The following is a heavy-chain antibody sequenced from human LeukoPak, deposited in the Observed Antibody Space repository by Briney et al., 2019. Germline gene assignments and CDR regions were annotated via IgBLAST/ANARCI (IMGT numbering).Heavy chain of an antibody. CDR3: ASGYDSSGYYTLSGAFDI. CDR2: INSDGSST. J-gene: IGHJ3*02. D-gene: IGHD3-22*01. CDR1: GFTFSSYW. Sequence: GGSLRLSCAASGFTFSSYWMHWVRQAPGKGLVWVARINSDGSSTSYADSVKGRFTISRDNAKNTLYLQMNSLRAEDTAVYYCASGYDSSGYYTLSGAFDIWGQGTMVTVSS. V-gene: IGHV3-74*01.